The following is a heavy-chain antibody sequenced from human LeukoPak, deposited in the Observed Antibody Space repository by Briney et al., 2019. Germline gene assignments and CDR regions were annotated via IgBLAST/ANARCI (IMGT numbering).Heavy chain of an antibody. Sequence: GRSLRLSCAASGFTFSSYGMHWVRQAPGKGLEWVAVIPYDGSNKYYADSVKGRFTISRDNSKNTLYLQMNSLRAEDTAVYYCAKDADAFDIWGQGTMVTVSS. V-gene: IGHV3-30*18. J-gene: IGHJ3*02. CDR2: IPYDGSNK. CDR1: GFTFSSYG. CDR3: AKDADAFDI.